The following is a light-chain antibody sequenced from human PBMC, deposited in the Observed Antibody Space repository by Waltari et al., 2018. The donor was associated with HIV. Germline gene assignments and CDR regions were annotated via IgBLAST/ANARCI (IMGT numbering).Light chain of an antibody. Sequence: SYELTQSPSVSVSPGQTATITCSGDALPKQFASWYQQKAGQAPLMVIYKDNKRPSGIPDRFSGSMSGATVMLIISGVLPEDEAVYYCESADDSGDHWVFGGGTKLSVL. CDR3: ESADDSGDHWV. V-gene: IGLV3-25*03. CDR2: KDN. J-gene: IGLJ3*02. CDR1: ALPKQF.